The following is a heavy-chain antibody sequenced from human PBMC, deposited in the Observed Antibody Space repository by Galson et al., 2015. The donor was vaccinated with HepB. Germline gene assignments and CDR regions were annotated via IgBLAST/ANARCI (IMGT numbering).Heavy chain of an antibody. CDR1: GYTFTSYG. CDR3: ARVPRITIFGVVIMGSMDV. V-gene: IGHV1-69*13. J-gene: IGHJ6*03. CDR2: IIPIFGTA. D-gene: IGHD3-3*01. Sequence: SVKVSCKASGYTFTSYGISWVQQAPGQGLEWMGGIIPIFGTANYAQKFQGRVTITADESTSTAYMELSSLRSEDTAVYYCARVPRITIFGVVIMGSMDVWGKGTTVTVSS.